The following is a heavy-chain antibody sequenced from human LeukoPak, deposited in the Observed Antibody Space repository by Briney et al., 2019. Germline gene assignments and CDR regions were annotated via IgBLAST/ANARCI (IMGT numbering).Heavy chain of an antibody. V-gene: IGHV4-34*01. CDR2: INHSGST. CDR3: ARDPPAGTSPY. D-gene: IGHD1-7*01. Sequence: SETLSLICAVYGGSFSGYYWSWIRQPPGKGLEWIGEINHSGSTNYNPSLKSRVTVSVDTSKNQFSLKLSSVTAADTAVYYCARDPPAGTSPYWGQGTLVTVSS. J-gene: IGHJ4*02. CDR1: GGSFSGYY.